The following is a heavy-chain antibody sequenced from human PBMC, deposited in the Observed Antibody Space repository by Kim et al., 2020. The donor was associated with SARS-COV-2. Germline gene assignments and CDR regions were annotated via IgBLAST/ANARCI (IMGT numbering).Heavy chain of an antibody. CDR1: GFTFSSYW. CDR2: INRDGSST. D-gene: IGHD2-2*01. Sequence: GGSLRLSCAASGFTFSSYWMHWVRQAPGKGLVWVSRINRDGSSTNYADSVKGRFTISRDNAKNTLYLQMNSLRVEDTAVYYCARSSRTSCPCYYMDVWRKGTTVTVSS. V-gene: IGHV3-74*01. J-gene: IGHJ6*03. CDR3: ARSSRTSCPCYYMDV.